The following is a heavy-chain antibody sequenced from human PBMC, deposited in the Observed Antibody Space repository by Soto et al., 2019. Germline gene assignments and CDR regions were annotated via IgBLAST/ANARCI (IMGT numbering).Heavy chain of an antibody. D-gene: IGHD5-12*01. CDR3: SRPGGYDHYCYYAMDV. CDR2: IYPGDSDT. Sequence: GESLKISWKGSGYRFTSYGIGGVRQMTGKGLAWRGIIYPGDSDTRYSPSLQGQVTNSADKYINTAYLQWSSLKDSDTGMYYCSRPGGYDHYCYYAMDVWGQGTTVTVSS. V-gene: IGHV5-51*01. CDR1: GYRFTSYG. J-gene: IGHJ6*02.